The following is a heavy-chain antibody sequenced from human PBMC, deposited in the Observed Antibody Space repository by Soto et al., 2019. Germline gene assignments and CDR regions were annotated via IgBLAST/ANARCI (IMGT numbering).Heavy chain of an antibody. CDR2: ISYDGSNK. CDR3: AREFSSSSDLYYYYYPMDV. D-gene: IGHD6-6*01. V-gene: IGHV3-30-3*01. J-gene: IGHJ6*02. CDR1: GFTFNSYA. Sequence: GGSLRLSXAASGFTFNSYAMSWVRQAPGKGLEWVAVISYDGSNKYYADSVKGRFTITRVNSKHTLYLQMSSLRSEDTALYYCAREFSSSSDLYYYYYPMDVWGQGTTVTVSS.